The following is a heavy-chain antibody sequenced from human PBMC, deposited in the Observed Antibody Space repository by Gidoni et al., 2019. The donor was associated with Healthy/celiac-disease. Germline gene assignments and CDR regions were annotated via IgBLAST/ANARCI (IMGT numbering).Heavy chain of an antibody. CDR2: ISWNSGSI. CDR1: GFTFDDYA. Sequence: EVQLVESGGGMVQPGRSLRLSCAASGFTFDDYAMHWFRQAPGKGLEWVSGISWNSGSIGYADSVKGRFTISRDNAKNSLYLQMNSLRAEDTALYYCAKDTGEHSGYFDYWGQGTLVTVSS. J-gene: IGHJ4*02. CDR3: AKDTGEHSGYFDY. V-gene: IGHV3-9*01. D-gene: IGHD3-10*01.